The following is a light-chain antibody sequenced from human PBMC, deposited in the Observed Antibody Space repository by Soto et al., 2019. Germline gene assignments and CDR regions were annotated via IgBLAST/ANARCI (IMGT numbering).Light chain of an antibody. Sequence: DIQMTQSPSSLSASVGDRVTITCRASQSISSYLNWYQQKPGKAPKLLIYAASSLQSGVLSRFSGSGSGTDFTLTISSLQPEDFATYYCQQSYSTPPITFGQGTRLEIK. CDR1: QSISSY. V-gene: IGKV1-39*01. CDR2: AAS. J-gene: IGKJ5*01. CDR3: QQSYSTPPIT.